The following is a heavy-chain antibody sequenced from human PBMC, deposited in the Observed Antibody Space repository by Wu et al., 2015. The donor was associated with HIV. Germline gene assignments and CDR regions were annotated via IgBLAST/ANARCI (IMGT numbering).Heavy chain of an antibody. CDR1: GYTFSNYG. Sequence: QVQLVQSGAEVKKPGASVKVSCKASGYTFSNYGVSWVRQAPGQGLEWMGWISAYNGNTNYAQKFQGRVTMTTDTSTSTAYMELRSLISDDTAVYYCARVNLAYGSSNYWGQGTLVAVSS. D-gene: IGHD3-10*01. V-gene: IGHV1-18*01. J-gene: IGHJ4*02. CDR3: ARVNLAYGSSNY. CDR2: ISAYNGNT.